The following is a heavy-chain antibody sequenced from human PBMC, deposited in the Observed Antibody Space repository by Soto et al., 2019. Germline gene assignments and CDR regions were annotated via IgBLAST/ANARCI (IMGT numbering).Heavy chain of an antibody. CDR2: ISASGGST. D-gene: IGHD3-16*01. CDR1: GFTFSTYA. CDR3: ARVGFPLSYGYLFYY. J-gene: IGHJ4*02. Sequence: EVQLLESGGGLVQPGGSLRLSCAASGFTFSTYAMTWVRQAPGKGLEWVSAISASGGSTYYADSVKGRFTIPRDNSKNTPHLHMIGLRVEDTAVYYCARVGFPLSYGYLFYYWGQGSLVTVSS. V-gene: IGHV3-23*01.